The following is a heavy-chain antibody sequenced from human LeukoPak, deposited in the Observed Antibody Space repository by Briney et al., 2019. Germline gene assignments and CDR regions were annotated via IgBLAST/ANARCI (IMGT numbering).Heavy chain of an antibody. CDR2: MNPNSGNR. D-gene: IGHD2-2*01. CDR3: ARGSASAASFDY. J-gene: IGHJ4*02. Sequence: ASVKVSCKASGYTFTSYDINWVRQATGQGLEWMGWMNPNSGNRGYAQRFQGRVTITRSTSISTAYMELSSLRPEDTAVYYCARGSASAASFDYWGQGTLVTVSS. CDR1: GYTFTSYD. V-gene: IGHV1-8*03.